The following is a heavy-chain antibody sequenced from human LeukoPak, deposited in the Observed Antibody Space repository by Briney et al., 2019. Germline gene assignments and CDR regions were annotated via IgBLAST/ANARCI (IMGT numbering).Heavy chain of an antibody. V-gene: IGHV3-30*04. CDR2: ISYDGRNK. D-gene: IGHD6-19*01. CDR3: ARDMGVLADTGYFDY. J-gene: IGHJ4*02. CDR1: GFTFSWYG. Sequence: GTSLRLSCAVSGFTFSWYGLHWARQSPGKGLEWLAVISYDGRNKYYADSVKGRFTISRDNSKNTLYLQMNSLRTEDTAVYYCARDMGVLADTGYFDYWGQGTLVTVSS.